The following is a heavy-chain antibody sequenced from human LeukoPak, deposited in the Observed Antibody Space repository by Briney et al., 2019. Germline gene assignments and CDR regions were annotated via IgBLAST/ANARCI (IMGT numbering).Heavy chain of an antibody. CDR1: GDKFNNDV. CDR2: INPIYGKA. J-gene: IGHJ6*03. Sequence: ASVKVSCKLSGDKFNNDVISWVRQAPGQGLEWIGEINPIYGKANYAQKFQGRVTITADESTSTAYMELSSLRSEDTAVYYCARRGPPDYYYMDVWGKGTTVTVSS. CDR3: ARRGPPDYYYMDV. V-gene: IGHV1-69*13.